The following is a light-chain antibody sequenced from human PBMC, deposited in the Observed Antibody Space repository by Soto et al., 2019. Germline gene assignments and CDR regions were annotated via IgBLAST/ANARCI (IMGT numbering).Light chain of an antibody. CDR1: QSISSC. CDR3: QQANSFHFLT. CDR2: AAS. J-gene: IGKJ4*01. V-gene: IGKV1-12*02. Sequence: DIQMTQSPSTLSASLGDRVTITCRASQSISSCLAWYQQKPGKAPKLLIYAASSLQSGVPSRFSGSGSGTDFTLTISSLQPEDFANYYCQQANSFHFLTFGGGTKVDIK.